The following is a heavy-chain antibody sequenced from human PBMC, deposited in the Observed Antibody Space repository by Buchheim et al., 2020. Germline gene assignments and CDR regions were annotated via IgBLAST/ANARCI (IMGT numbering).Heavy chain of an antibody. Sequence: EVQLVESGGGLVQPGGSLRLSCAASGFMFSSYEMNWVRQAPGKGLEWVSYISSSGATIHYADSVKCRFTIPRHNAKNSLDLQMNSLRVDDTAVYYCARDRGFVIDYWGQGAL. CDR1: GFMFSSYE. CDR3: ARDRGFVIDY. V-gene: IGHV3-48*03. CDR2: ISSSGATI. D-gene: IGHD3-10*01. J-gene: IGHJ4*02.